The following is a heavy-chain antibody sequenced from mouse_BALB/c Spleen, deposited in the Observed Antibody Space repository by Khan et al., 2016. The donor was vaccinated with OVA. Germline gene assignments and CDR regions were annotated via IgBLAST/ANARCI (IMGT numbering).Heavy chain of an antibody. D-gene: IGHD2-1*01. J-gene: IGHJ3*01. CDR2: INPSTGYT. Sequence: QVQLMESGAELAQPGASVKMSCKTSGYTFTTYWMHWVKQRPGQGLEWIGYINPSTGYTEYNQRFKDKATLTTDKSSSTAYIQLSRLTSEDSAVDYCARRGVYGRFAYWGQGTLVTVSA. CDR3: ARRGVYGRFAY. CDR1: GYTFTTYW. V-gene: IGHV1-7*01.